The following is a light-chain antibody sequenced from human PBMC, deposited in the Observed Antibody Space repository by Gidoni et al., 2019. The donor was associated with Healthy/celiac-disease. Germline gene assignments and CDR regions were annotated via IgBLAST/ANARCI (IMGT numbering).Light chain of an antibody. V-gene: IGKV1-5*03. Sequence: DIQMTQSPSTLSASVGDRVTITCRASQSISSWLAWYQQKPGKAPKLLIYKASSLESGVPSRCSGSGSGTEFTLTISSLQPDDFATYYCQQYNSYSIFTFGPGTKVDIK. J-gene: IGKJ3*01. CDR1: QSISSW. CDR3: QQYNSYSIFT. CDR2: KAS.